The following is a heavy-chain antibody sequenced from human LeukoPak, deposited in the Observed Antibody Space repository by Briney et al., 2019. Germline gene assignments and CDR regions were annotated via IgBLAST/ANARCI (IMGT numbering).Heavy chain of an antibody. CDR3: ARESSRILYGMDV. D-gene: IGHD2-15*01. Sequence: ASVKVSCKASGYRFTTYGISWVRQAPGQGLEWMGWISAYNGDTNYAQNLQGRVTMTTDTSTSTAYMELRSLRSDDTAVYYCARESSRILYGMDVWGKGTTVTVSS. V-gene: IGHV1-18*01. J-gene: IGHJ6*04. CDR1: GYRFTTYG. CDR2: ISAYNGDT.